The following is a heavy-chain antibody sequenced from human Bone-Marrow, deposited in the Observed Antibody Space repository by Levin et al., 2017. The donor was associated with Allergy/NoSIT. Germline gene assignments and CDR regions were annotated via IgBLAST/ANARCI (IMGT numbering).Heavy chain of an antibody. CDR2: ISYDGRNK. CDR3: AKAQGQWLVLDY. V-gene: IGHV3-30*18. CDR1: GFTFSTYG. D-gene: IGHD6-19*01. Sequence: GGSLRLSCAASGFTFSTYGIHWVRQAPGKGLEWVAVISYDGRNKFYADSVKGRFTISRDNSKNTLYLQMNSLRAEDTAVYYCAKAQGQWLVLDYWGQGTLVTVSS. J-gene: IGHJ4*02.